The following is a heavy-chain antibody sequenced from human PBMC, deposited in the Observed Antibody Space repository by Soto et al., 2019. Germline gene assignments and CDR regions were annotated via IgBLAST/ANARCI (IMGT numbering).Heavy chain of an antibody. Sequence: AAVTVSCKASGYTFTSYDVNSFRQATGQELEWMGGMKHKSGDKGYAQKVQGRVIMTRDTSISTVYMEMSGLRSDDTAVYYCARAREWPPGPYYYYGLDVWGQGTPVTVSS. V-gene: IGHV1-8*02. J-gene: IGHJ6*02. D-gene: IGHD3-3*01. CDR3: ARAREWPPGPYYYYGLDV. CDR1: GYTFTSYD. CDR2: MKHKSGDK.